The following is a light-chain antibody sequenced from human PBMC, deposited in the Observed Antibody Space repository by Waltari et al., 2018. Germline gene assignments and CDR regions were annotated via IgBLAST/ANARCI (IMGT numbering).Light chain of an antibody. CDR2: VVA. V-gene: IGKV1-39*01. J-gene: IGKJ2*01. CDR1: QSISTY. Sequence: DIQMTQSPSSLSASVGDRVTITCRASQSISTYLNWYQQKPGKAPKLLISVVASLQGGVPSRFSGSGTGTDFTLTISSLQPEDFATYYCQQSYTAPYTFGQGTTLGIK. CDR3: QQSYTAPYT.